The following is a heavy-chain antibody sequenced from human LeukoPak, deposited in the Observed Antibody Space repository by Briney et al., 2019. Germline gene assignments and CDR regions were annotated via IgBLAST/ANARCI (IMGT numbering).Heavy chain of an antibody. V-gene: IGHV1-69*04. CDR1: GGTFSSYA. CDR3: ARDLHYYGSGSYYLFDY. J-gene: IGHJ4*02. D-gene: IGHD3-10*01. CDR2: IIPILGIA. Sequence: SVKVSCKASGGTFSSYAISWVRQAPGQGLEWMGRIIPILGIANYAQKFQGRVTITADKSTSTAYMELSSLRSEDTAVYYCARDLHYYGSGSYYLFDYWGQGTLVTVSS.